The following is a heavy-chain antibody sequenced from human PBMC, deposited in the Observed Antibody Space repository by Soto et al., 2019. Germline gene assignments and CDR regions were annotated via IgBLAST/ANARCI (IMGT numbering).Heavy chain of an antibody. CDR1: GDSVSSAHW. Sequence: QVQLQESGPGLVKPSGTLSLTCAISGDSVSSAHWWRWLRQPPGKGLEWIGEIYHNWDTSYYPSLKSRVTMSVDKSKNQFPLNLRSVTAADTAKYYCARGTASDLSGWLDPLGQGTLVIVSS. V-gene: IGHV4-4*02. CDR3: ARGTASDLSGWLDP. CDR2: IYHNWDT. J-gene: IGHJ5*02. D-gene: IGHD3-10*01.